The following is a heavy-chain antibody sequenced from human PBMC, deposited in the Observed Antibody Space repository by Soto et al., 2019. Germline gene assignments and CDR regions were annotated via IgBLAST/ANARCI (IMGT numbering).Heavy chain of an antibody. CDR2: IIPIFGTA. Sequence: QVQLVQSGAEVKKPGSSVKVSCKASGGTFSSYAISWVRQAPGQGLECMGGIIPIFGTANYAQKFQGRVTITADESTSTAYMELSSLRSEDTAVYYCARSAGLGAPNTYGMDVWGQGTTVTVSS. CDR1: GGTFSSYA. J-gene: IGHJ6*02. D-gene: IGHD3-16*01. CDR3: ARSAGLGAPNTYGMDV. V-gene: IGHV1-69*01.